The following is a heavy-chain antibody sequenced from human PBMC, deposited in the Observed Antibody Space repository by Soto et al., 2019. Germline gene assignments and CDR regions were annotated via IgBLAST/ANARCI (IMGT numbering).Heavy chain of an antibody. V-gene: IGHV3-53*01. Sequence: GWSLRLSCAASGFTVSSNYMSWVRQAPGKGLEWVSVIYSGGSTYYADSVKGRFTISRDNSKNTLYLQMNSLRAEDTAVYYCAGGLCGGDCYDAFDIWGQGTMVTVSS. D-gene: IGHD2-21*02. J-gene: IGHJ3*02. CDR1: GFTVSSNY. CDR3: AGGLCGGDCYDAFDI. CDR2: IYSGGST.